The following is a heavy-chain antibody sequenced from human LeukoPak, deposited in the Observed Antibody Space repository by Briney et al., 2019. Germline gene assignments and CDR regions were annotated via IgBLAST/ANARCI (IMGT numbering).Heavy chain of an antibody. Sequence: GGSLRLSCAASGFTFSSYAMSWVRQAPGKCLEWVSAISGSGGRTYYADSVKGRFTISRDNAKNTLFLQMNSLRAEDTAVYYCARDLGNSWDLLDYWGQGTLVTVSS. J-gene: IGHJ4*02. CDR1: GFTFSSYA. V-gene: IGHV3-23*01. D-gene: IGHD6-13*01. CDR2: ISGSGGRT. CDR3: ARDLGNSWDLLDY.